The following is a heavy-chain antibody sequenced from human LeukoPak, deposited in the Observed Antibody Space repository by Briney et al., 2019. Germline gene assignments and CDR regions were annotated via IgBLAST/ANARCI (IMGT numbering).Heavy chain of an antibody. CDR2: IYHSGST. Sequence: SGTLSLTCAVSGDSISSSNWWNWVRQPPGKGLEWIGEIYHSGSTNYNPSLKSRVTISVDKSKNQFSLKLSSVTAADTAVYYCAREAGYYYDSSGYWVDYWGQGTLVTVSS. CDR1: GDSISSSNW. CDR3: AREAGYYYDSSGYWVDY. V-gene: IGHV4-4*02. J-gene: IGHJ4*02. D-gene: IGHD3-22*01.